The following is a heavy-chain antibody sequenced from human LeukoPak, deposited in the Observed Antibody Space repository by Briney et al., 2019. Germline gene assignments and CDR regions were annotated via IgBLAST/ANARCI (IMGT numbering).Heavy chain of an antibody. CDR1: GGSISNTLYY. D-gene: IGHD4-23*01. CDR3: ARGSVVTYNDAFDI. CDR2: IYYSGST. J-gene: IGHJ3*02. Sequence: SETLSLTCTVSGGSISNTLYYWAWIRQPPGKGLEWVASIYYSGSTYYNPSLTSRVAISVDTPKNLFSLKLTSVTAADTAVYYCARGSVVTYNDAFDIWGQGTMVTVSS. V-gene: IGHV4-39*07.